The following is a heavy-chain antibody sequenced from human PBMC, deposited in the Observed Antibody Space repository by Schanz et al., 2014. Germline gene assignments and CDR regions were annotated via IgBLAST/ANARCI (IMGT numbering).Heavy chain of an antibody. D-gene: IGHD5-12*01. CDR2: IYRGGST. CDR1: GFSVSSNY. J-gene: IGHJ4*02. V-gene: IGHV3-53*01. CDR3: ARDPNSVNELDY. Sequence: DVQVVESGGDLVQPGGSLRLSCAASGFSVSSNYMSWVRQAPGKGLEWVSVIYRGGSTYYADSVKGRFTISRDNSKNTLYLQMNSLRAEDAAVYRCARDPNSVNELDYWGQGTLVTVSS.